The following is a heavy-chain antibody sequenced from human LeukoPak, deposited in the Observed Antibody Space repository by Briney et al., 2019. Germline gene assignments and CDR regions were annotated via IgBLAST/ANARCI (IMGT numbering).Heavy chain of an antibody. Sequence: GGSLRLSCAASEFTFRSYSMHWVRQAPGKGLEWVAVISYDGSSKYYADSVKGRFTISRDNSKNTLYLQMNSLRAEDTAVYYCARDQGAIDYWGQGTLVTVSS. V-gene: IGHV3-30-3*01. CDR1: EFTFRSYS. CDR2: ISYDGSSK. D-gene: IGHD1-26*01. CDR3: ARDQGAIDY. J-gene: IGHJ4*02.